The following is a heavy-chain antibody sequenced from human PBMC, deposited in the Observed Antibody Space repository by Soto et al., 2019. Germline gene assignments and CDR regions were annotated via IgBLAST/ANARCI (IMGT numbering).Heavy chain of an antibody. D-gene: IGHD5-12*01. Sequence: QVQLQESGPGLVKPSETLSLTCTVSGGSISSYYWSWIRQPPGKGKEWVGYVYYSGGTNYNPSLKSRVTISVDTSKKQFSLTLSSVTAADPAMYYCARGNGYSGYDWGEYWGQGTLVTVSS. CDR2: VYYSGGT. CDR3: ARGNGYSGYDWGEY. V-gene: IGHV4-59*01. J-gene: IGHJ4*01. CDR1: GGSISSYY.